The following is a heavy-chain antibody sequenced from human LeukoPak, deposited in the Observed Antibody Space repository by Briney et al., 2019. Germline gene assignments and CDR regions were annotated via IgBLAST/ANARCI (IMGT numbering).Heavy chain of an antibody. D-gene: IGHD6-13*01. CDR2: IYHSGST. CDR3: ARDGLAAGGSDTSDY. V-gene: IGHV4-38-2*02. J-gene: IGHJ4*02. Sequence: SGTLSLTCTVSGYSISSGYYWGWIRQPPGKGLEWIGSIYHSGSTYYNPSLKSRVTISVDTSKNQFSLKLSSVTAADTAVYYCARDGLAAGGSDTSDYWGQGTLVTVSS. CDR1: GYSISSGYY.